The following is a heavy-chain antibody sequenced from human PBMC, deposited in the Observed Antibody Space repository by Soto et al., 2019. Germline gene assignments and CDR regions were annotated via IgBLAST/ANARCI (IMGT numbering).Heavy chain of an antibody. J-gene: IGHJ4*02. V-gene: IGHV3-9*01. D-gene: IGHD3-22*01. CDR1: GFTFDDYA. CDR2: ISWNIDSI. CDR3: AKVRGTFYYDSSGYDFDY. Sequence: QPGGSLRLSCAASGFTFDDYAMHWVRQAPGKXLEWVSGISWNIDSIGYADSVKGRFTISRDNAKNSLYLQMNSLRAEDTALYYCAKVRGTFYYDSSGYDFDYWGQGTLVTVSS.